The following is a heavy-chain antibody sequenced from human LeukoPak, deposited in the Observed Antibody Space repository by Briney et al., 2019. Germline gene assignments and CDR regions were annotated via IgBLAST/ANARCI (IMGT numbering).Heavy chain of an antibody. CDR1: GFTFSNAW. CDR3: TTTYYYGSGSYYVIFDY. Sequence: PGGSLRLSCEVSGFTFSNAWMSWVRQAPGKGLEWVGRIKSKTDGGTMDYAAPVKGRFTISRDDSINTLYLQMNSLKTEDTAVYYCTTTYYYGSGSYYVIFDYWGQGTLVTVSS. CDR2: IKSKTDGGTM. V-gene: IGHV3-15*01. D-gene: IGHD3-10*01. J-gene: IGHJ4*02.